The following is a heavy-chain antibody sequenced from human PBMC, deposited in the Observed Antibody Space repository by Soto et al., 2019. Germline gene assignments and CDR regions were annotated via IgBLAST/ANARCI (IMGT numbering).Heavy chain of an antibody. CDR1: GYTLTSYA. CDR3: ATVQLRITMVRGVIITKLRSWFDP. Sequence: ASVKVSCKASGYTLTSYAMHWVRQAPGQRLEWMGWINAGNGNTKYSQKFQGRVTMTEDTSTNTAYMELSSLRSEDTAVYYCATVQLRITMVRGVIITKLRSWFDPWGQGTLVTVSS. D-gene: IGHD3-10*01. CDR2: INAGNGNT. V-gene: IGHV1-3*01. J-gene: IGHJ5*02.